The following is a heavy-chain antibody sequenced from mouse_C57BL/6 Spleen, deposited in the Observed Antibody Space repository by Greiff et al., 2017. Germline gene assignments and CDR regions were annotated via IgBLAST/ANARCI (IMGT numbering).Heavy chain of an antibody. D-gene: IGHD4-1*01. CDR1: GYAFTNYL. CDR2: INPGSGGT. J-gene: IGHJ3*01. CDR3: ARGGANWDPLFAY. Sequence: VKLMESGAELVRPGTSVKVSCKASGYAFTNYLIEWVKQRPGQGLEWIGVINPGSGGTNYNEKFKGKATLTADKSSSTAYMQLSSLTSEDSAVYFCARGGANWDPLFAYWGQGTLVTVSA. V-gene: IGHV1-54*01.